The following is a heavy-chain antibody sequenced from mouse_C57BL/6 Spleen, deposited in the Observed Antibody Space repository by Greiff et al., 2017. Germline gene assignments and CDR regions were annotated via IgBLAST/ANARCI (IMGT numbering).Heavy chain of an antibody. D-gene: IGHD2-10*02. Sequence: EVKLVESGGGLVKPGGSLKLSCAASGFTFSDYGMHWVRQAPEKGLEWVAYISSGSSTIYYADTVKGRFTISRDNAKNTLCLQMTSLRSEDTAMYYCARPSNYYAMDYWGKGTSVTVSS. CDR2: ISSGSSTI. CDR1: GFTFSDYG. V-gene: IGHV5-17*01. J-gene: IGHJ4*01. CDR3: ARPSNYYAMDY.